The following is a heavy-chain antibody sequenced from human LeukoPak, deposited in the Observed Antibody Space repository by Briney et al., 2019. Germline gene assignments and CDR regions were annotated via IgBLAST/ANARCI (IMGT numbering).Heavy chain of an antibody. V-gene: IGHV4-4*07. J-gene: IGHJ3*02. CDR1: GGSISSYY. D-gene: IGHD3-10*01. Sequence: PSETLSLTCTVSGGSISSYYWSWIRQPAGKGLEWIGRIYISGSTNYNPSLKSRVTMSVDTSKNQFSLKLSSVTASDTAMYYCARPNLYGELYAFDIWGQGTMVTVSS. CDR2: IYISGST. CDR3: ARPNLYGELYAFDI.